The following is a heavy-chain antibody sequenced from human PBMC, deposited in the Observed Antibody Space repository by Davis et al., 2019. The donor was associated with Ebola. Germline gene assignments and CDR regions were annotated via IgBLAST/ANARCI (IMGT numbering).Heavy chain of an antibody. CDR3: AKQGYSGYDHYYYYGMEV. J-gene: IGHJ6*02. CDR2: ITLNSGTT. D-gene: IGHD5-12*01. CDR1: GLTFDDYA. Sequence: SLKISCATSGLTFDDYAMHWFRQAPGKGLEWVSGITLNSGTTAYADSVTGRFTISRDNAKDSLYLQMKSLRTEDTALYYCAKQGYSGYDHYYYYGMEVWGQGTTVTVSS. V-gene: IGHV3-9*01.